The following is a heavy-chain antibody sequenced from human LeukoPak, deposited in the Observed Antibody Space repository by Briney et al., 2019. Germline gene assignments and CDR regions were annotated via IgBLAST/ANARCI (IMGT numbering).Heavy chain of an antibody. CDR3: ARLRGVYGDLRTFDY. J-gene: IGHJ4*02. D-gene: IGHD4-17*01. Sequence: ASVKVSCKASGGTFSSYAISWVRQATGQGLEWMGWMNPNSGNTGYAQKFQGRVTMTRNTSISTAYMELSSLRSEDTAVYYCARLRGVYGDLRTFDYWGQGTLVTVSS. CDR2: MNPNSGNT. CDR1: GGTFSSYA. V-gene: IGHV1-8*02.